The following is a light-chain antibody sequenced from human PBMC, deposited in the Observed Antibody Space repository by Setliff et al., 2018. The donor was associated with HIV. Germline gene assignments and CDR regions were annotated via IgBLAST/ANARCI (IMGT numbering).Light chain of an antibody. CDR1: SSDIGSYNY. CDR3: SSYTSSSPYV. Sequence: QSALTQPASLSGSPGQSITISCTGTSSDIGSYNYVSWYQHHPGKAPKLMIYEVSNRPSGVSNRFSGFKSGNTASLTISGLQAEDEADYYCSSYTSSSPYVFGTGTKVTVL. CDR2: EVS. J-gene: IGLJ1*01. V-gene: IGLV2-14*01.